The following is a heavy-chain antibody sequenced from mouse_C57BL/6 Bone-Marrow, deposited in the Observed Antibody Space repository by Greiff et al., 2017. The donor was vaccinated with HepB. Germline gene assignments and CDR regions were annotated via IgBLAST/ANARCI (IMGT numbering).Heavy chain of an antibody. V-gene: IGHV5-6*01. J-gene: IGHJ2*01. CDR3: ARHDHYSNYYYFDY. CDR1: GFTFSSYG. D-gene: IGHD2-5*01. CDR2: ISSGGSYT. Sequence: EVKLVESGGDLVKPGGSLKLSCAASGFTFSSYGMSWVRQTPDKRLEWVATISSGGSYTYYPDSVKGRFTISRDNAKNTLYLQMSSLKSEDTAMYYCARHDHYSNYYYFDYWGQGTTLTVSS.